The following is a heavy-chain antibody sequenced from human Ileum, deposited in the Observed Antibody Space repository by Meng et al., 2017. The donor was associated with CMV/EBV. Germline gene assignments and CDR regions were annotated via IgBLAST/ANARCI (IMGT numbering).Heavy chain of an antibody. V-gene: IGHV1-69*05. CDR1: GGALGTVA. CDR2: ITPVFGAP. Sequence: SVKVSCKASGGALGTVAVGWVRQAPGQGLGWIGGITPVFGAPKYADNFQGRVSITTDESRTTTFLELTSLESDDTAVYYCARGNWFDPWGQGTLVTVSS. CDR3: ARGNWFDP. J-gene: IGHJ5*02.